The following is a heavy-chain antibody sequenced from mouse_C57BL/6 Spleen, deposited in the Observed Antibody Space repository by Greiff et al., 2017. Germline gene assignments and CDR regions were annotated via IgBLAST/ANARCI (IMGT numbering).Heavy chain of an antibody. V-gene: IGHV3-6*01. D-gene: IGHD4-1*01. CDR1: GYSITSGYY. CDR2: ISYDGSN. Sequence: EVQVVESGPGLVKPSQSLSLTCSVTGYSITSGYYWNWIRQFPGNKLEWMGYISYDGSNNYNPSLKNRISITRDTSKNQFFLKLNSVTTEDTATYYCARWDEGYAMDYWGQGTSVTVSS. CDR3: ARWDEGYAMDY. J-gene: IGHJ4*01.